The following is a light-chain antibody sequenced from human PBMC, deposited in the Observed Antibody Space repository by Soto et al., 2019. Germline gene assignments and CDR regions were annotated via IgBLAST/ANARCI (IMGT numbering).Light chain of an antibody. V-gene: IGLV2-11*01. Sequence: QSAPTQPRSVSGSPGQSVTISCTGTSSDVGGYNYVSWYQQHPGKAPKLMSYDVSKRPSGVPDRFSGSKSGNTASLTISGLQAEDEADYYCCSYAGSYVVFGGGTKLTVL. J-gene: IGLJ2*01. CDR2: DVS. CDR3: CSYAGSYVV. CDR1: SSDVGGYNY.